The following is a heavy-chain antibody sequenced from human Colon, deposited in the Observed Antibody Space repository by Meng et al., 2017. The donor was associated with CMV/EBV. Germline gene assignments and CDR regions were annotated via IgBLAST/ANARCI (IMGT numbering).Heavy chain of an antibody. CDR3: ARIGSFLEDV. V-gene: IGHV3-30*01. D-gene: IGHD1-1*01. CDR1: GFPFSSYD. CDR2: IANDESSE. Sequence: GESLKISCAASGFPFSSYDMHWLRQAPGKGLEWVAVIANDESSEHYADSVKGRFTISRDNSKNMLYLQMNSPRAEDTALYYCARIGSFLEDVWGQGTTVTVSS. J-gene: IGHJ6*02.